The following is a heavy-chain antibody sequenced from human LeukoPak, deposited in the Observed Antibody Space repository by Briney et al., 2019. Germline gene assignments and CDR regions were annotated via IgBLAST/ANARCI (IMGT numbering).Heavy chain of an antibody. CDR3: ARDLVDYRMGNYYYYMDV. Sequence: ASVKVSCKASGYTFTGYYMHWVRQAPGQGLEWMGGIIPIFGTANYAQKFQGRVTITADESTSTAYMELSSLRSEDTAVYYCARDLVDYRMGNYYYYMDVWGKGTTVTVSS. J-gene: IGHJ6*03. V-gene: IGHV1-69*13. CDR1: GYTFTGYY. CDR2: IIPIFGTA. D-gene: IGHD1-14*01.